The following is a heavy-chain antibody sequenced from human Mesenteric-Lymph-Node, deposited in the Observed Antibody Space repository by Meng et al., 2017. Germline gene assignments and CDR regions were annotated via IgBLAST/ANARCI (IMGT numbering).Heavy chain of an antibody. CDR1: GGSISSINW. Sequence: QLQESGPGLVKPSQTLSLTCTVSGGSISSINWWTWVRQPPGKGLEWIGEIYHSGSTNYNPSLKSRVTISVDTSKNQFSLKLSSVTAADTAVYYCARDRGSNYPFDYWGQGTLVTVSS. D-gene: IGHD1-26*01. CDR2: IYHSGST. J-gene: IGHJ4*02. CDR3: ARDRGSNYPFDY. V-gene: IGHV4-4*02.